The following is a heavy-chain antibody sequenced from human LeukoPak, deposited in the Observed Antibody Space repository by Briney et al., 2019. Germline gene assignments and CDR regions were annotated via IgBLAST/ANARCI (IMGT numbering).Heavy chain of an antibody. Sequence: GASVKVSCKASGYTFTGYYMHWVRQAPGQGLEWMGRINPNSGGTNYAQKFQGRVTMTRDTSISTAYMELSRLRPDDTAVYYCARDKQLVRRPGPIDYWGQGTLVTVSS. CDR3: ARDKQLVRRPGPIDY. V-gene: IGHV1-2*06. CDR1: GYTFTGYY. CDR2: INPNSGGT. D-gene: IGHD6-6*01. J-gene: IGHJ4*02.